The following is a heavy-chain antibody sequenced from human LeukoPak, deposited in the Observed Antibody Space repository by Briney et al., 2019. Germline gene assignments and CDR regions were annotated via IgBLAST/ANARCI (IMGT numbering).Heavy chain of an antibody. CDR2: IYTSGST. Sequence: SETLSLTCTVSGGSISSYYWSWIRQPAGKGLEWIGRIYTSGSTNYNPSLKSRATISVDTSKNQFSLKLSSVTAADTAVYYCARAIVRGFRDPGYFDYWGQGTLVTVSS. J-gene: IGHJ4*02. CDR3: ARAIVRGFRDPGYFDY. V-gene: IGHV4-4*07. CDR1: GGSISSYY. D-gene: IGHD3-10*01.